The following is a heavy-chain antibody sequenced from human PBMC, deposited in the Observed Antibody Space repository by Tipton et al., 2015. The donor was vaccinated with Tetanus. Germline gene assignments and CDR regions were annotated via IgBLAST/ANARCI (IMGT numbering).Heavy chain of an antibody. CDR3: ARSGYYSRAYYHYRMDV. D-gene: IGHD3-9*01. V-gene: IGHV4-59*12. CDR2: VYYGGST. J-gene: IGHJ6*02. Sequence: TLSLTCAVYGASFNNYYWSWIRQPPGKGLEWIGYVYYGGSTNYNPSLKSRVTISVDTSKNQFSLNLSSVTAADTAVYYCARSGYYSRAYYHYRMDVWGQGTTVSVSS. CDR1: GASFNNYY.